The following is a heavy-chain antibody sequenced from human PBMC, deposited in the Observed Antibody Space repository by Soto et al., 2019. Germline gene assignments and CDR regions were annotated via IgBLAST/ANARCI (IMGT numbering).Heavy chain of an antibody. Sequence: QVQVVQSGAEVKKPESSVKVSCKPSGGTFNTYTVNWVRLAPEQGLEWMGRFIPILDMANYAQKFQDRVSITAERSTFTAYMELNSLTSDDTAVYYCAITYCRDNSCPRDFDFWGPGTRVTVSS. V-gene: IGHV1-69*02. CDR2: FIPILDMA. J-gene: IGHJ4*02. CDR3: AITYCRDNSCPRDFDF. D-gene: IGHD2-21*01. CDR1: GGTFNTYT.